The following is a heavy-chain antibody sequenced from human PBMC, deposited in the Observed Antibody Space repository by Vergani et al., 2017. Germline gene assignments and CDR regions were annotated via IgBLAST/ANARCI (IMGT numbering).Heavy chain of an antibody. Sequence: EVKLVESGGVVVQPGGSLRLSCAVSGFKFDEHSMHWVRQLPGKGPEWVSAISGSGGNTFYTDSVKGRFTISRDNSKDTLYLQMNSLRVEDTAIYYCAKARDPNCKGGNCYSYYYGLDLWGQGTTVTVSS. CDR1: GFKFDEHS. J-gene: IGHJ6*02. V-gene: IGHV3-23*04. D-gene: IGHD2-21*01. CDR3: AKARDPNCKGGNCYSYYYGLDL. CDR2: ISGSGGNT.